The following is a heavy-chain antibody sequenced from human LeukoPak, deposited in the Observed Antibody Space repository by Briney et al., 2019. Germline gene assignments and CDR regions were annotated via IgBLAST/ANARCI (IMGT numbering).Heavy chain of an antibody. D-gene: IGHD6-13*01. CDR3: AKEPGSDVSNWYGAYDI. J-gene: IGHJ3*02. Sequence: PGGSLRLSCAASGFTFAKYAMTWVRQAPGQGLESVSTITGSGDRTYYANFAKGRFTISRDNSRNTLYLQMNSLRADDTAIYYCAKEPGSDVSNWYGAYDIWGQGTVVTVSS. CDR2: ITGSGDRT. CDR1: GFTFAKYA. V-gene: IGHV3-23*01.